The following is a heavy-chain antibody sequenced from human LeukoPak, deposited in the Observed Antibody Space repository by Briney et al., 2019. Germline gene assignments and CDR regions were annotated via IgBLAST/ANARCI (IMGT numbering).Heavy chain of an antibody. CDR2: ISGSGGST. D-gene: IGHD6-19*01. CDR1: GFTFSSYA. J-gene: IGHJ4*02. V-gene: IGHV3-23*01. Sequence: GASLRLSCAASGFTFSSYAISWVRQAPGKGLEWVSAISGSGGSTYYADSVKGRFTISRDNSKNTLYLQMNSLRAEDTAVYYCAKDKGDSSGWLNFDYWGQGTLVTVSS. CDR3: AKDKGDSSGWLNFDY.